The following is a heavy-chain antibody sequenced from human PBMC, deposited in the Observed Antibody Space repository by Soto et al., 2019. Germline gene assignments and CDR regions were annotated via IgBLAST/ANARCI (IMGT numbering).Heavy chain of an antibody. J-gene: IGHJ3*02. Sequence: GSVKVSCKASGYTFTSYYIHWVRQAPGQGLEWMGIINPSGGSTSYAQKFQGRVTMTRDTSTSTVYMELSSLRSEDTAVYYCAVYCSGGSCYGAFDIWGQGTMVT. V-gene: IGHV1-46*03. D-gene: IGHD2-15*01. CDR1: GYTFTSYY. CDR2: INPSGGST. CDR3: AVYCSGGSCYGAFDI.